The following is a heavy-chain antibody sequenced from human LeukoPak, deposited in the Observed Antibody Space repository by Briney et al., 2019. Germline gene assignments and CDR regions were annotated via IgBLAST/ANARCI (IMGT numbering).Heavy chain of an antibody. CDR3: ASESGIAVAGTGY. J-gene: IGHJ4*02. V-gene: IGHV4-34*01. D-gene: IGHD6-19*01. CDR1: GGSFSGYY. CDR2: INHSGST. Sequence: SETLSLTCAVYGGSFSGYYWSWIRQPQGKGLEWIGEINHSGSTNYNPSLKSRVTISVDTSKNQFSLRLSSVTAADTAVYYCASESGIAVAGTGYWGQGTLVTVSS.